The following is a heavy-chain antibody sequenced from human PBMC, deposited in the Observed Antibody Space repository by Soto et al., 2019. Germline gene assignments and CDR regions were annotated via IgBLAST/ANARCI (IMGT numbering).Heavy chain of an antibody. CDR3: AHRGYMYGNWDQGYFDY. CDR1: GFSLTTSGVG. V-gene: IGHV2-5*02. D-gene: IGHD5-12*01. Sequence: QITLKESGPTRVKPTQTLTLTCTFSGFSLTTSGVGVGWIRQPPGKALEWLAVIYWDDDKRYSPSLKSRLTITKDTSKNQVVLTMTYMDPVDTATYFCAHRGYMYGNWDQGYFDYWGQGTLVTVSP. CDR2: IYWDDDK. J-gene: IGHJ4*02.